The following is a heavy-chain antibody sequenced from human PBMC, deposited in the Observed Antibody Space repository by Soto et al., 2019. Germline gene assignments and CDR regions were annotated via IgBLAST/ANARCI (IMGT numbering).Heavy chain of an antibody. CDR3: ARDLDYDILTGYENASYY. CDR1: AFTFSDYY. J-gene: IGHJ4*02. V-gene: IGHV3-11*04. CDR2: ISGSGSTI. D-gene: IGHD3-9*01. Sequence: GGTLRLSCAASAFTFSDYYMNWIRQGPGKGKEGVSYISGSGSTIYYVDSVKGRFTISRDNAKNSLYLQMNSLRAEDTAVYYCARDLDYDILTGYENASYYWGQGTLVTVSS.